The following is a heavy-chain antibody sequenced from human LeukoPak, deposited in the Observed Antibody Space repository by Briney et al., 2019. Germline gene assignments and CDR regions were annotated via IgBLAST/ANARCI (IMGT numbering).Heavy chain of an antibody. Sequence: ASVKLSCKASGYTFTNYGIHWVRQAPGQWLEWMGGISAYNGNTKYAQNLQGRVTMTTGTSTSTAYMELRSLRSDDTAVYYCARGPLGAAFDSWGQGTLVTVSS. CDR2: ISAYNGNT. J-gene: IGHJ4*02. V-gene: IGHV1-18*01. CDR3: ARGPLGAAFDS. CDR1: GYTFTNYG. D-gene: IGHD3-16*01.